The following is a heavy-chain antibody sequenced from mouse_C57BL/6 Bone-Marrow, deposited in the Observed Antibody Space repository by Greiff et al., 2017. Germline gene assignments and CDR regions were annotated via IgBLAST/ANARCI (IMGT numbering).Heavy chain of an antibody. J-gene: IGHJ4*01. V-gene: IGHV2-9*01. D-gene: IGHD2-5*01. CDR3: AKHTYYSNDAMDY. Sequence: ALMSRLSISKDNSKSQVFLKMNSLQTDDTAMYYCAKHTYYSNDAMDYWGQGTSVTVSS.